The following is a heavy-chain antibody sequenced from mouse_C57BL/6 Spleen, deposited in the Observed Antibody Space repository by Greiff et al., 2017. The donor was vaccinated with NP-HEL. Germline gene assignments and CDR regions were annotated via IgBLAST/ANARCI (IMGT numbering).Heavy chain of an antibody. J-gene: IGHJ4*01. D-gene: IGHD2-3*01. V-gene: IGHV1-26*01. CDR2: INPNNGGT. CDR3: ARDGYYLYYAMDY. CDR1: GYTFTDYY. Sequence: VQLQQSGPELVKPGASVKISCKASGYTFTDYYMNWVKQSHGKSLEWIGDINPNNGGTSYNQKFKVKATLTVDKSSSTAYMELRSLTSEDSAVYYCARDGYYLYYAMDYWGQGTSVTVSS.